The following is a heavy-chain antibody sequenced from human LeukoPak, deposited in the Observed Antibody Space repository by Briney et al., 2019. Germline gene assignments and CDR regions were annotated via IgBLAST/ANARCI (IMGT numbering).Heavy chain of an antibody. CDR2: ISGSDGST. V-gene: IGHV3-23*01. CDR1: GFTFSNYA. CDR3: AKGLAYSNYDLKYGMDV. D-gene: IGHD4-11*01. Sequence: GGSLRLSCAASGFTFSNYAMSWVRQAPGKGLEWVSAISGSDGSTYYADSVKGRFTISRDNSKNTLYLQMNSLRAEDTAVYYCAKGLAYSNYDLKYGMDVWGQGTTVTVSS. J-gene: IGHJ6*02.